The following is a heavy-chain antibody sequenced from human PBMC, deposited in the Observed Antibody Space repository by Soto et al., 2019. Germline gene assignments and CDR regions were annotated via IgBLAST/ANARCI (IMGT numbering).Heavy chain of an antibody. D-gene: IGHD2-15*01. V-gene: IGHV1-2*02. CDR2: INPNSGGT. CDR3: AREDCSGGSSYSDFRFDP. CDR1: GYTFTGYY. Sequence: GASVKVSCKASGYTFTGYYMHWVRQAPGQGLEWMGWINPNSGGTNYAQKFQGRVTMTRDTSISTAYMELSRLRSDDTAVYYCAREDCSGGSSYSDFRFDPWGQGTLVTVSS. J-gene: IGHJ5*02.